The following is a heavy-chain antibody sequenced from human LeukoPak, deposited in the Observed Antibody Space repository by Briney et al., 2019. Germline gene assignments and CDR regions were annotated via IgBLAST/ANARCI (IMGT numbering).Heavy chain of an antibody. D-gene: IGHD1-26*01. J-gene: IGHJ4*02. CDR3: ASLRGSGSHYVAPNTLDY. CDR1: GFTFSSYE. Sequence: GGSLRLSCAASGFTFSSYEMNWVRQAPGKGLEWVSYVSSVGSIVYYADSVKGRFTISRDNAKNSLYLQMNSLRAEDTAVYYCASLRGSGSHYVAPNTLDYWGQGTLVTVSS. CDR2: VSSVGSIV. V-gene: IGHV3-48*03.